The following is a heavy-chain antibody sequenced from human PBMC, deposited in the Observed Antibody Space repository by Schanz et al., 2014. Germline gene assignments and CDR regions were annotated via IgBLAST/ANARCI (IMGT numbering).Heavy chain of an antibody. CDR3: VRDTDYHFDY. CDR2: ISGDGSIT. V-gene: IGHV3-74*01. Sequence: EVQLVESGGELIQPGGSLRLSCEASGFTFSRYWMHWVRQAPGKGLEWVSRISGDGSITTYADSVKGRFAISRDNAKNTLYLQMNSLRAEDTAVYYCVRDTDYHFDYWGQGTLVTVSS. J-gene: IGHJ4*02. D-gene: IGHD4-17*01. CDR1: GFTFSRYW.